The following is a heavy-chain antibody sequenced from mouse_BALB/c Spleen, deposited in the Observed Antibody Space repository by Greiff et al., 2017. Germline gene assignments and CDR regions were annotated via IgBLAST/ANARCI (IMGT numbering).Heavy chain of an antibody. Sequence: VQLQQSGPSLVKPSQTLSLTCSVTGDSITSGYWNWIRKFPGNKLEYMGYISYSGSTYYNPSLKSRISITRDTSKNQYYLQLNSVTTEDTATYYCASPFITTVGGFAYWGQGTLVTVSA. V-gene: IGHV3-8*02. CDR1: GDSITSGY. J-gene: IGHJ3*01. CDR2: ISYSGST. CDR3: ASPFITTVGGFAY. D-gene: IGHD1-1*01.